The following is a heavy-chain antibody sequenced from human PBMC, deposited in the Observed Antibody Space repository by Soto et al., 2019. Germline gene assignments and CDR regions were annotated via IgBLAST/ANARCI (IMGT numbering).Heavy chain of an antibody. CDR3: AHRSLRATGAFDY. Sequence: QITLKESGPTLVKPTQTLTLTCTLSGISLSSSGVGVAWIRQPPGKALEWLALIYWDDDKRNRPSLKSRLTITKDSSKNQVVLTMTNIDPVDTATYYCAHRSLRATGAFDYWGQGTLVTVSS. D-gene: IGHD1-1*01. J-gene: IGHJ4*02. CDR1: GISLSSSGVG. CDR2: IYWDDDK. V-gene: IGHV2-5*02.